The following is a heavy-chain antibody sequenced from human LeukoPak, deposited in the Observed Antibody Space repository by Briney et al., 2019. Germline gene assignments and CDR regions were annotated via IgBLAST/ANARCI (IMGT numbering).Heavy chain of an antibody. CDR1: GGSISSYY. J-gene: IGHJ6*03. CDR2: IYYSGST. V-gene: IGHV4-59*01. CDR3: ARVGTMVRGVIILPRYYYYMDV. D-gene: IGHD3-10*01. Sequence: SETLSLTCTVSGGSISSYYWSWIRQPPGKGLEWIGYIYYSGSTNYNPSLKSRVTISVDTSKNQFSLKLSSVTAADTAVYYCARVGTMVRGVIILPRYYYYMDVWGKGTTVTVSS.